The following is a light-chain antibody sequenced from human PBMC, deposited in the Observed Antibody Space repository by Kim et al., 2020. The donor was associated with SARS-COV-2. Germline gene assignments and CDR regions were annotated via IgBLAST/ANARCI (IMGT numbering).Light chain of an antibody. V-gene: IGLV3-19*01. CDR2: GKN. CDR3: NSRASTGNHWV. CDR1: SLRSYY. Sequence: SSELTQDPAVSVALGQTVRITCQGDSLRSYYASWYQQKPGQAPVLVIYGKNNRPSGIPDRFSGSSSGNTASLTIPRAQAEAEADYYCNSRASTGNHWVF. J-gene: IGLJ3*02.